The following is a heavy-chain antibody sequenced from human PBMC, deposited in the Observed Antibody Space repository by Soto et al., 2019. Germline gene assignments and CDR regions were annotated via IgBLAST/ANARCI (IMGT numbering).Heavy chain of an antibody. V-gene: IGHV3-15*01. Sequence: SGGGLVKPGGSLRLSCTASGFSFSYAWMSWVRQAPGKGLEWVGRVKSKTDGGTADYAAPVKGRFTISRDDSKTTVYLQMNSLKTEDTAVYYCTTDCSGGSCYPGAYYYYYGMDVWGQGTTVTVSS. CDR2: VKSKTDGGTA. D-gene: IGHD2-15*01. J-gene: IGHJ6*02. CDR1: GFSFSYAW. CDR3: TTDCSGGSCYPGAYYYYYGMDV.